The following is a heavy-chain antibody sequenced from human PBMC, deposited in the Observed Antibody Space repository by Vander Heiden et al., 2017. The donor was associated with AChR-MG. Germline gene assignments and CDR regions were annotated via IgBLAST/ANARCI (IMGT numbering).Heavy chain of an antibody. CDR3: ARDVVVVAAYNWFDP. V-gene: IGHV4-34*01. Sequence: QVQLQQWGAGLLKPSQPLSLTCAVYARSFSGYYWGWIRQPPGKGLEWIGEVNHSGSTNYNPSLKSRVTISVDTSKNQFSLKLSSVTAADTAVYYCARDVVVVAAYNWFDPWGQGTLVTVSS. CDR2: VNHSGST. D-gene: IGHD2-15*01. CDR1: ARSFSGYY. J-gene: IGHJ5*02.